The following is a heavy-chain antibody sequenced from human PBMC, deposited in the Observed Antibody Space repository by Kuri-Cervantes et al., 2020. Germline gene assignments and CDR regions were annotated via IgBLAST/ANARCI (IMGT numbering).Heavy chain of an antibody. V-gene: IGHV1-3*01. CDR3: ARGRYCSGGSCSGGVDY. CDR1: GGTFSSYA. J-gene: IGHJ4*02. D-gene: IGHD2-15*01. Sequence: ASVKVSCKASGGTFSSYAISWVRQAPGQRLEWMGWINAGSGNTKYSQKFQGRITITSDTSASTAYMELSSLRSEDTAVYYCARGRYCSGGSCSGGVDYWGQGTLVTVSS. CDR2: INAGSGNT.